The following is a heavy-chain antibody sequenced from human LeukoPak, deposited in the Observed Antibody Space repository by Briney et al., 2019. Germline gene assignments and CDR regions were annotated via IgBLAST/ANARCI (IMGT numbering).Heavy chain of an antibody. Sequence: ASVKVSCKASGYTFTGYYMHWVRQAPGQEFEWMGWINPNSGDTNYAQKFQGRVTMTRDTSISTAHMELSRLRSGDTAVYYCARANPLYCSSTTCLFDYWGQGTLVTVSS. V-gene: IGHV1-2*02. J-gene: IGHJ4*02. CDR2: INPNSGDT. CDR3: ARANPLYCSSTTCLFDY. CDR1: GYTFTGYY. D-gene: IGHD2-2*01.